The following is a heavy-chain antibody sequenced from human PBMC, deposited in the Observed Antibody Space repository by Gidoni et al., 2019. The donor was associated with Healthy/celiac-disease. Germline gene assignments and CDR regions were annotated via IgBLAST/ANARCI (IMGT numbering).Heavy chain of an antibody. CDR1: GGTFSSYA. V-gene: IGHV1-69*01. J-gene: IGHJ4*02. CDR3: ARVATAVAGTDHFDY. Sequence: QVQLVQSGAELKKPRSSVEVSRQASGGTFSSYAISWVRQAPGQGLEWMGGIIPIFGTANYAQKFQGRVTITADESTSTAYMELSSLRSEDTAVYYCARVATAVAGTDHFDYWGQGTLVTVSS. CDR2: IIPIFGTA. D-gene: IGHD6-19*01.